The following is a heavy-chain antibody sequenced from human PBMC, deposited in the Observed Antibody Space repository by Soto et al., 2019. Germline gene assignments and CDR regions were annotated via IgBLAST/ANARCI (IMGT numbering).Heavy chain of an antibody. CDR3: VRDYYGMDV. CDR1: GGSISSGGYS. J-gene: IGHJ6*02. Sequence: SETLSLTCTGSGGSISSGGYSWTWIRQSPGKGLEWIGYTYQSGSAYYNPSLKSRVTISVDRSKNQFSLNLTSVTAADTAVYYCVRDYYGMDVWGQGTTVTVSS. CDR2: TYQSGSA. V-gene: IGHV4-30-2*06.